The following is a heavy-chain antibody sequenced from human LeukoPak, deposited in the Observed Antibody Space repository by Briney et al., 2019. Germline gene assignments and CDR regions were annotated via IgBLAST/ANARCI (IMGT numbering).Heavy chain of an antibody. V-gene: IGHV3-30*02. CDR1: GFTFSSYG. CDR2: IRYDGSNK. D-gene: IGHD4-17*01. CDR3: AKDATVTAYFDY. Sequence: GGSLRLSRAASGFTFSSYGMHWVRQAPGKGLEWVAFIRYDGSNKYYADSVKGRFTISRDNSKNTLYLQMNSLRAEDTAVYYCAKDATVTAYFDYWGQGTLVTVSS. J-gene: IGHJ4*02.